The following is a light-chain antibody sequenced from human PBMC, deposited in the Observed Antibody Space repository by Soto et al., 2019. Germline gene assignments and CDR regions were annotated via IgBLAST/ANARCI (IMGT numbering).Light chain of an antibody. J-gene: IGKJ4*01. CDR1: QGISSY. Sequence: IFTITSRASQGISSYLAWYQQKPGKAPKLLIYAASTLQSGVPSRFSGSGSGTDLTLTSSRVQSADSPTYYSTQYYRYPHACGGGTKVDIK. V-gene: IGKV1-8*01. CDR3: TQYYRYPHA. CDR2: AAS.